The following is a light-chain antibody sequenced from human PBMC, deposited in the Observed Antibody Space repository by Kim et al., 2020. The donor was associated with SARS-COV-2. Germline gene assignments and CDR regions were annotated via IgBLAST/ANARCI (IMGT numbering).Light chain of an antibody. CDR2: GKN. CDR1: SLRSYY. V-gene: IGLV3-19*01. J-gene: IGLJ1*01. Sequence: LGQTVRITCQGDSLRSYYASWYQQKPGQAPVLVIYGKNNRPSGIPDRFSGSSSGNTASLSITGAQAEDEADYYCNSRDSSGNHLYVFGTGTKVTVL. CDR3: NSRDSSGNHLYV.